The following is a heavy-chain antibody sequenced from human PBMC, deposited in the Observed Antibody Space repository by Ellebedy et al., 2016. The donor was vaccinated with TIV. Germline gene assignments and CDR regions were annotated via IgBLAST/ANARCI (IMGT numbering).Heavy chain of an antibody. CDR3: AREPYSGYDPHFDY. CDR1: GFTFSSYE. Sequence: GESLKISCAASGFTFSSYEMNWVRQAPGKGLEWVSYISSSGSTIYYADSVKGRFTISRDNAKNSLYLQMNSLRAEDTAVYYCAREPYSGYDPHFDYWGQGTLVTVSS. D-gene: IGHD5-12*01. CDR2: ISSSGSTI. V-gene: IGHV3-48*03. J-gene: IGHJ4*02.